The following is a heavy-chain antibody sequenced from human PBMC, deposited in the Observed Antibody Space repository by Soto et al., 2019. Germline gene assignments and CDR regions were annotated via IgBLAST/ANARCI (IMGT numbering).Heavy chain of an antibody. Sequence: QVQLVQSGXXVKKXXXXXXXXXXXXXXXFXNSAIXWVRQAPGQGLEWMGGIIPIFPTPDYAQKFQGRVTITADESTSTAYMELTSLRSEDTAVYYCARDKDRLQFGGXXXXXXDVWGQGTTVTVSS. CDR3: ARDKDRLQFGGXXXXXXDV. J-gene: IGHJ6*02. V-gene: IGHV1-69*12. CDR1: XXXFXNSA. CDR2: IIPIFPTP. D-gene: IGHD5-12*01.